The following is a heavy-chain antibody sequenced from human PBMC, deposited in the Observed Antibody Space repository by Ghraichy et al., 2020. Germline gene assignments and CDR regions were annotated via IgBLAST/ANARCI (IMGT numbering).Heavy chain of an antibody. D-gene: IGHD3-9*01. V-gene: IGHV1-2*01. Sequence: ASVKVSCKASGYTFTSYAMNWVRQAPGQGLEWMGWINPNSGGTNYAQKFQGRVTSTRDTSISTAYMELSRLRSDDTVVYYCARGALSQNPDFQHWGQGTLVTVSS. CDR2: INPNSGGT. J-gene: IGHJ1*01. CDR1: GYTFTSYA. CDR3: ARGALSQNPDFQH.